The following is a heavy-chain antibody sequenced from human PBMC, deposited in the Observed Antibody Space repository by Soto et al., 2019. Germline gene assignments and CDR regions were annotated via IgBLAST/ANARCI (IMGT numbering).Heavy chain of an antibody. CDR2: ISSSSDYI. D-gene: IGHD5-12*01. Sequence: GGSLRLSCAASGSTFSSYSMNWVRQAPGKGLEWVSSISSSSDYIYYADSVKGRFTISRDNAKNSLYLQMNSLRAEDTAVYYCASGVVGGYDYGYSDSWGQGTLVTVSS. V-gene: IGHV3-21*01. CDR1: GSTFSSYS. J-gene: IGHJ4*02. CDR3: ASGVVGGYDYGYSDS.